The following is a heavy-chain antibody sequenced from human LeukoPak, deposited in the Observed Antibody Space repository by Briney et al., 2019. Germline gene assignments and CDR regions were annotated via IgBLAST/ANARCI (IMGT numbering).Heavy chain of an antibody. CDR3: ASWIAAAGAFDY. CDR2: IYPGDSDT. Sequence: GESLKISCKGSGYSFTSYWIGWVRQMPGKGLEWMGIIYPGDSDTRYSPSFQGQVTISADKSISTAYMELSRLRSDDTAVYYCASWIAAAGAFDYWGQGTLVTVSS. CDR1: GYSFTSYW. J-gene: IGHJ4*02. V-gene: IGHV5-51*01. D-gene: IGHD6-13*01.